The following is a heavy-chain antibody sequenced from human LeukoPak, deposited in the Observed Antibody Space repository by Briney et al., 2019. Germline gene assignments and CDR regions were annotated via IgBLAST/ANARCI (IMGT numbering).Heavy chain of an antibody. CDR2: IDPNSGGT. J-gene: IGHJ4*02. Sequence: ASVKVSCKASGYTFTGYYMHWVRQAPGRGLEWMGWIDPNSGGTNYAQKFQGRVTMTRDKSISTAYMELSRLRSDDTAVYYRARGVSSRWYYFDYWGQGPLVTVSS. V-gene: IGHV1-2*02. D-gene: IGHD2-15*01. CDR3: ARGVSSRWYYFDY. CDR1: GYTFTGYY.